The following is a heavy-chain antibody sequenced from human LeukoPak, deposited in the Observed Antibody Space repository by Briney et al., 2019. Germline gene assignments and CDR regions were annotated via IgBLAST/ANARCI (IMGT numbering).Heavy chain of an antibody. V-gene: IGHV4-61*02. CDR3: ARGSVAGTKEGAFDI. CDR2: IYTSGST. D-gene: IGHD6-19*01. CDR1: DGSISSGSYY. J-gene: IGHJ3*02. Sequence: PSQTLSLTCTVSDGSISSGSYYWSWIRQPAGKGLEWIGRIYTSGSTNYNPSLKSRVTISVDTSKNQFSLKLSSVTAADTAVYYCARGSVAGTKEGAFDIWGQGTMVTVSS.